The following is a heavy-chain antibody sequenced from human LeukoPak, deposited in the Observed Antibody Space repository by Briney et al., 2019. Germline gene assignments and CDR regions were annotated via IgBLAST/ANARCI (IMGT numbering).Heavy chain of an antibody. J-gene: IGHJ4*02. CDR3: ARDLYSGIAAAGSFDY. V-gene: IGHV3-7*01. CDR1: GFTLSNHW. CDR2: IKQDGIEK. Sequence: GGSLRLSCAASGFTLSNHWMIWVRQAPGKGLECVANIKQDGIEKYYLDSVKGRFTISRDNAKNSVYLQMNSLRAEDTAVYYCARDLYSGIAAAGSFDYWGQGTLVTVSS. D-gene: IGHD6-13*01.